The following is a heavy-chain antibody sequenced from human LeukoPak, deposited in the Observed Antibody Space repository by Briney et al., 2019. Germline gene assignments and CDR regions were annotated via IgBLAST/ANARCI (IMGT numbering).Heavy chain of an antibody. Sequence: PGGSLRLSCAASGFTFSSYAMSWVRQDPGKGMEWVSAISGSGGSTYYAYSVKGRFTISRDNSKNTLYLQMNSLRAEDTAVYYCAKDHPRWYGLDYWGQGTLVTVSS. CDR1: GFTFSSYA. J-gene: IGHJ4*02. CDR2: ISGSGGST. V-gene: IGHV3-23*01. CDR3: AKDHPRWYGLDY. D-gene: IGHD6-13*01.